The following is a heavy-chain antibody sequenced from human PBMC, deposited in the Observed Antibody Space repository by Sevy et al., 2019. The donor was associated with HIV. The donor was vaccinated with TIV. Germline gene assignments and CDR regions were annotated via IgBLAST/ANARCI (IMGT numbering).Heavy chain of an antibody. CDR3: ARGRYSSSPGYGMDV. D-gene: IGHD6-13*01. J-gene: IGHJ6*02. CDR2: IGSSSSYI. CDR1: GFSFSSYS. V-gene: IGHV3-21*01. Sequence: GGSLRLSCAASGFSFSSYSMNWVHQAPGKGLEWVSSIGSSSSYIYNADSLKGRFTISKDNAKNSLYLQMNSLRAEDTAVYYCARGRYSSSPGYGMDVWGQGTTVTVSS.